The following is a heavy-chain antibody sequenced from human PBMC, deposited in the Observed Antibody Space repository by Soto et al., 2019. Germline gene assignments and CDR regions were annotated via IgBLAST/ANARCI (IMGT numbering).Heavy chain of an antibody. J-gene: IGHJ3*02. CDR2: IYSGGST. CDR3: AREYYYDSSDPRYDAFDI. Sequence: EVQLVESGGGLIQPGGSLRLSCAASGFTVSSNYMSWVRQAPGKGLEWVSVIYSGGSTYYADSVKGRFTISRDNSKNTLYLQMNSLRAEDTAVYYCAREYYYDSSDPRYDAFDIWGQGTMVTVSS. D-gene: IGHD3-22*01. CDR1: GFTVSSNY. V-gene: IGHV3-53*01.